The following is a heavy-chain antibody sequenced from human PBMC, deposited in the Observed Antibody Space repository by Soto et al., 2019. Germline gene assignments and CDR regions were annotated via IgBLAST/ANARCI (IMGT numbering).Heavy chain of an antibody. V-gene: IGHV3-74*01. CDR1: GFTFSDYW. CDR2: IKFDGSFT. CDR3: ARGIRNYYGVDV. J-gene: IGHJ6*02. Sequence: EVQLVESGGGLVQPGGSLRLSCVASGFTFSDYWMHWVRQAPGKGLVWASRIKFDGSFTSHADSVKGRFTISRENARNTVHLQMDSLRAEATGVYYCARGIRNYYGVDVWGQGTTVTVSS.